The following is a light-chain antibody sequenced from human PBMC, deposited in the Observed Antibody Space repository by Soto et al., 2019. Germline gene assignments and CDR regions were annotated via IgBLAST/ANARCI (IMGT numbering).Light chain of an antibody. Sequence: EIVWTECPGTLSLSPGERATLSCRASQSLSSYLAWYQQKPGQAPRLLIYGASSRATGIPDRFSGSGSGTDFTLTISRLEPEDFAVYYCRQYGSSPSYTFGQGTKLEIK. CDR2: GAS. CDR1: QSLSSY. CDR3: RQYGSSPSYT. J-gene: IGKJ2*01. V-gene: IGKV3-20*01.